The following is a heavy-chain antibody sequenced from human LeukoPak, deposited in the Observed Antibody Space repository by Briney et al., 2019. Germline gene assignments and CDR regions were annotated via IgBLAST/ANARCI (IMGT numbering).Heavy chain of an antibody. CDR1: GGSFSGYY. V-gene: IGHV4-34*01. J-gene: IGHJ4*02. D-gene: IGHD1-1*01. Sequence: SETLSLTCAVYGGSFSGYYWSWIRQPPGKGLEWIGEINHSGSTNYNPSLKSRVTISVDTSKNQFSLKLSSVTAADTAVYYCARQPTGIYQWTFDFWGQGTLATVSS. CDR2: INHSGST. CDR3: ARQPTGIYQWTFDF.